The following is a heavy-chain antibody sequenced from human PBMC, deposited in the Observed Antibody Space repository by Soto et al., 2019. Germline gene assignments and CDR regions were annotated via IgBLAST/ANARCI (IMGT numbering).Heavy chain of an antibody. Sequence: ASVTVSCQTSGYMFTRYDINWVRQATGQGLEWMGWMNPNSGNTGYAQKFQGRVTMTRNTSISTAYMELSSLRSEDTAVYYCARPLNNDYFGYWGQGTLVTVSS. CDR3: ARPLNNDYFGY. J-gene: IGHJ4*02. V-gene: IGHV1-8*01. CDR1: GYMFTRYD. CDR2: MNPNSGNT.